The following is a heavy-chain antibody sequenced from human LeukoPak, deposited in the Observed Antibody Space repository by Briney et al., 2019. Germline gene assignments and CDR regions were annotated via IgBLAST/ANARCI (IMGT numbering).Heavy chain of an antibody. V-gene: IGHV1-18*01. CDR1: GYTFTTYG. CDR3: ARGGGDCYSKTCFDY. Sequence: ASVKVSCKASGYTFTTYGIAWVRQAPGQGLEWMGWISAYNGNTNYAQKIQDRVTMTTDTPTNTAYMELRRLRSDDTAVYYCARGGGDCYSKTCFDYWGQGTLISVSS. D-gene: IGHD2-21*02. J-gene: IGHJ4*02. CDR2: ISAYNGNT.